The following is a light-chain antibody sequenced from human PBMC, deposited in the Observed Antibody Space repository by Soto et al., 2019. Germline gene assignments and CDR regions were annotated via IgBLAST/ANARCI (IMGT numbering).Light chain of an antibody. J-gene: IGKJ2*01. Sequence: EIVLTQSPGPLSLSPGVRATLSCRARQPISSNYLAWSQQKPGQAPSPLIYGASNRATGVPDRFSGTASGPDFTLTISRLEPEDFAVYYCHLYGTSPLFTFGQGTNLEIK. V-gene: IGKV3-20*01. CDR3: HLYGTSPLFT. CDR1: QPISSNY. CDR2: GAS.